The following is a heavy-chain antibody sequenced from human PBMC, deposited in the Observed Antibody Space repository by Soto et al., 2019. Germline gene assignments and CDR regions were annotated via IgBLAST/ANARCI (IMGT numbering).Heavy chain of an antibody. J-gene: IGHJ6*02. CDR3: ASRGGYYYGSGSYRPYYYGMDV. V-gene: IGHV4-39*01. D-gene: IGHD3-10*01. CDR1: GGSISSSSYY. CDR2: IYYSGST. Sequence: PSETLSLTCTVSGGSISSSSYYWGWIRQPPGKGLEWIGSIYYSGSTYYNPSLKSRVTISVDTSKNQFPLKLSSVTAADTAVYYCASRGGYYYGSGSYRPYYYGMDVWGQGTTVTVSS.